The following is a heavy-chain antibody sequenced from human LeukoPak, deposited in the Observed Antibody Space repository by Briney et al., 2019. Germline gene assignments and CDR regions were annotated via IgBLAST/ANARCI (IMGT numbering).Heavy chain of an antibody. J-gene: IGHJ4*02. V-gene: IGHV1-2*02. CDR2: INPNSGGT. D-gene: IGHD2-15*01. CDR1: GYTFTGYY. CDR3: AKSGLNRFDY. Sequence: ASVKVSFKASGYTFTGYYMHWVRQAPGQGLEWMGWINPNSGGTNYAQKFQGRVTMTRDTSISTAYMELSSLRAEDTAVYYCAKSGLNRFDYWGQGTLVTVSS.